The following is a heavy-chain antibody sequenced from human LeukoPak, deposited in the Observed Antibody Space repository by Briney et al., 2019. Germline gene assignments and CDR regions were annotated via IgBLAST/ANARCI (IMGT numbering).Heavy chain of an antibody. CDR2: IYYSGST. D-gene: IGHD5-12*01. Sequence: SETLSLTCTVSGGSTSSYYWSWIRQPPGKGLEWIGHIYYSGSTNYNPSLKSRGTISVDTSKNQFSLQLSSVTAADTAVYYCARGSGYGNNYYYYGMDVWGQGTTVTVSS. CDR1: GGSTSSYY. J-gene: IGHJ6*02. CDR3: ARGSGYGNNYYYYGMDV. V-gene: IGHV4-59*01.